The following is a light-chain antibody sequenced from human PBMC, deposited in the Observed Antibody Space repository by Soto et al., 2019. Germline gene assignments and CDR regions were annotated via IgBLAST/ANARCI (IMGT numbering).Light chain of an antibody. Sequence: QSALTQPASVSGSPGQSITISCTGTSDDIGANNYVSWYQHHPGKAPKILIYEAANRPSGISHRFSGSKSGNTASLTISGLQGEDEADYFCTSYTSASTLVFGGGTKLTVL. CDR3: TSYTSASTLV. J-gene: IGLJ2*01. CDR1: SDDIGANNY. V-gene: IGLV2-14*01. CDR2: EAA.